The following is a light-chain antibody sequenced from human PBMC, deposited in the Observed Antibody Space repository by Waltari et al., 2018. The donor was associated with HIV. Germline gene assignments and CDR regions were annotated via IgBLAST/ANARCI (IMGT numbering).Light chain of an antibody. CDR2: DAS. V-gene: IGKV3-11*01. J-gene: IGKJ3*01. Sequence: EIVLTQSPATLSLSPGGRATLSCRASQSVYSYLAWYQHKPGQAPRLLIYDASNRATGIPARFSGSGSGTDFTLTISSLGPEDFAIYYCQQRVNWPLTFGPGTKVDIK. CDR1: QSVYSY. CDR3: QQRVNWPLT.